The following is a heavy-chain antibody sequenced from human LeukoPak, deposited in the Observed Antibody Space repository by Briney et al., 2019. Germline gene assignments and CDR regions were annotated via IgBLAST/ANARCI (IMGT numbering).Heavy chain of an antibody. Sequence: ETLSLTCTVSGVSISSSNSYWGWIRQPPGKGLEWVGRIKSKTDGGTTDYAAPVKGRFTISRDDSKNTLYLQMNSLKTEDTAVYYCFGYFDRSAHFDYWGQGTLVTVSS. D-gene: IGHD3-9*01. J-gene: IGHJ4*02. CDR2: IKSKTDGGTT. CDR3: FGYFDRSAHFDY. V-gene: IGHV3-15*01. CDR1: GVSISSSNSY.